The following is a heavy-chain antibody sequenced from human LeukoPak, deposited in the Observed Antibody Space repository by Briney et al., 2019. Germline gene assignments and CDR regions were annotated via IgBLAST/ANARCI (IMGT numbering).Heavy chain of an antibody. J-gene: IGHJ4*02. V-gene: IGHV3-72*01. CDR2: TRNKAESYTT. D-gene: IGHD3-10*01. CDR1: RFTFSAHY. Sequence: PGGSLRLSCAASRFTFSAHYMDWVRQAPGKGLEWVGRTRNKAESYTTEYAASVKGRFNISRDYSKNSLNLEVTTLKTEDTAVYYCIAMIREVGYWGQGTLVTVSS. CDR3: IAMIREVGY.